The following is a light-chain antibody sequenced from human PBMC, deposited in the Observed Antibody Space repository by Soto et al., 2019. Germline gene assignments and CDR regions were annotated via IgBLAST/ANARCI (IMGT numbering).Light chain of an antibody. J-gene: IGLJ2*01. CDR3: AAWDDSLSGVV. CDR1: SSNIGSNY. CDR2: RNN. V-gene: IGLV1-47*01. Sequence: QSVLTQPPSASGTPGQRVTISCSGSSSNIGSNYVYWYQQLPGTAPKLLIYRNNQRPSGVPDRFSGSKSGTSASLAISGLRSEYEADYYCAAWDDSLSGVVFGGGTKRTVL.